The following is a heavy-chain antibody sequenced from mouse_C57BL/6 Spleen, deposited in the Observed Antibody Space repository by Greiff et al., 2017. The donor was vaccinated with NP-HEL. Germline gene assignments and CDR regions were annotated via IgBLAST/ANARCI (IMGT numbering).Heavy chain of an antibody. D-gene: IGHD2-4*01. J-gene: IGHJ3*01. V-gene: IGHV1-20*01. CDR1: GYSFTGYF. Sequence: EVQLQQSGPELVKPGDSVKISCKASGYSFTGYFMNWVMQSHGKSLEWIGRINPYNGDTFYTQKFKGKATLTVDKSSSTAHMELRSLTSEDSAVYYCARSLYDYDSAWFAYWGQGTLVTVSA. CDR2: INPYNGDT. CDR3: ARSLYDYDSAWFAY.